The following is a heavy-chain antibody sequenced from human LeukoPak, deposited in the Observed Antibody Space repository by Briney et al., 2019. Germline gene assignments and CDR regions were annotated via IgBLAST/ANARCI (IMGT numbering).Heavy chain of an antibody. V-gene: IGHV1-69*05. CDR3: ARSRLGRLSHPKHSEYFQL. Sequence: GASVKVSCKASGGTFNSYAMSWVRQAPGQGREWMGGIIPIFGTENYAQKFQGRDTITTDEATSKAYMELSSLRSEDTAVYSCARSRLGRLSHPKHSEYFQLWGQGTLVTVSS. CDR1: GGTFNSYA. J-gene: IGHJ1*01. D-gene: IGHD3-10*01. CDR2: IIPIFGTE.